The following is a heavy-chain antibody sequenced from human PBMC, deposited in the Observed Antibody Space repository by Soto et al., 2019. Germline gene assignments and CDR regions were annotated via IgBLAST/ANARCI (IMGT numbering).Heavy chain of an antibody. J-gene: IGHJ4*02. Sequence: PSATPSLTCPFSRCSIHSYYWSWIRQPPRKGLEWIGYIYYSGSTKYNPSLKSRVTISVDTSKNQFSLKLSSVTAADTAVYYCGRVPSGSRGFDYWGEGRLFTVFS. CDR2: IYYSGST. CDR1: RCSIHSYY. CDR3: GRVPSGSRGFDY. D-gene: IGHD3-10*01. V-gene: IGHV4-59*01.